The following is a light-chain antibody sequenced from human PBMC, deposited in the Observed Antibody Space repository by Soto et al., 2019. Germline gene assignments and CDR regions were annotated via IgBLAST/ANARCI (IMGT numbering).Light chain of an antibody. V-gene: IGLV1-40*01. CDR1: SSNIGAGYD. Sequence: QSVLTQPPSVSGAPGQRVTISCTGASSNIGAGYDVHWYQQFPGTGPKLLIYANTNRPSGVPDRFSGSKSDTSASLAITWLQAEDEADYYCQSYDTSLSARVFGGGTKLTVL. CDR3: QSYDTSLSARV. J-gene: IGLJ3*02. CDR2: ANT.